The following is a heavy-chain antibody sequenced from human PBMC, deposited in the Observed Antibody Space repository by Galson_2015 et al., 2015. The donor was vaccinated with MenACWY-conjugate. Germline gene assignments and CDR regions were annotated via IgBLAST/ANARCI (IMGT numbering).Heavy chain of an antibody. CDR3: AREGRSIAAAGIVGFLDY. CDR2: IWYDGSNK. J-gene: IGHJ4*02. D-gene: IGHD6-13*01. Sequence: SLRLSCAASGFTFSSYGMHWVRQAPGKGLEWVAVIWYDGSNKYYADSVKGRFTISRDNSKNTLYLQMNSLRAEDTAVYYCAREGRSIAAAGIVGFLDYWGQGTLVTVSS. V-gene: IGHV3-33*01. CDR1: GFTFSSYG.